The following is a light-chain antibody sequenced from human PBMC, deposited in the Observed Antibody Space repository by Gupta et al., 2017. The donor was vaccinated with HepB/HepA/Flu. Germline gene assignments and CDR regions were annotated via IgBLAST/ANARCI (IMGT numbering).Light chain of an antibody. J-gene: IGKJ2*01. CDR3: QQYYSTPYT. V-gene: IGKV4-1*01. CDR2: WAS. Sequence: DIVITQSPDSLAVCPGERATINCKSSQSVLHSSNNKNYLAWYQQKSGQPPKLLIYWASTRESGVPDRFSGSGSGTDFTLTISSLQAEDVAVYYCQQYYSTPYTFGQGTKLEIK. CDR1: QSVLHSSNNKNY.